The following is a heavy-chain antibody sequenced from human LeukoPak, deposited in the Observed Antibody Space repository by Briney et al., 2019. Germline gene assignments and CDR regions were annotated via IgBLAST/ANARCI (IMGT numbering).Heavy chain of an antibody. Sequence: GGSLRLSCAASGFTFSSYWMSWVRQAPGKGLEWVANIKQDGSEKYYVDSVKGRFTISRDDSKSIAYLQMNSLKTEDTAVYYCTREALMPDWPNFDIWGQGTMVTVSS. V-gene: IGHV3-7*03. CDR1: GFTFSSYW. D-gene: IGHD3-9*01. CDR2: IKQDGSEK. J-gene: IGHJ3*02. CDR3: TREALMPDWPNFDI.